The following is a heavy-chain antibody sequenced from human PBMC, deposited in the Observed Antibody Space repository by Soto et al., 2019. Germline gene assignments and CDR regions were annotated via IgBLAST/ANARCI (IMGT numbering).Heavy chain of an antibody. CDR2: INHSGST. Sequence: SETLSLTCAVYGGSFSGYYWSWIRQPPGKGLEWIGEINHSGSTNYNPSLKSRVTISVDTSKNQFSLKLSSVTAADTAVYYCARVRYYHDSSGYYGSRRFDYWGQGTLVTVSS. V-gene: IGHV4-34*01. CDR1: GGSFSGYY. D-gene: IGHD3-22*01. J-gene: IGHJ4*02. CDR3: ARVRYYHDSSGYYGSRRFDY.